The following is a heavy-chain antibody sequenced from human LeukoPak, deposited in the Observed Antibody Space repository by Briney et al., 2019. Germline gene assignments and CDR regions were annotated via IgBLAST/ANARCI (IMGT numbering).Heavy chain of an antibody. CDR2: IYYSGST. CDR1: GGSISSYY. CDR3: AREGVATTHYFDY. J-gene: IGHJ4*02. D-gene: IGHD5-24*01. V-gene: IGHV4-59*01. Sequence: PSETLSLTCTVSGGSISSYYWSWIRQPPGKGLEWIGYIYYSGSTNYNPSLKSRVTISVDTSKNQFSLKLSSVTAADTVVYYCAREGVATTHYFDYWGQGTLVTVSS.